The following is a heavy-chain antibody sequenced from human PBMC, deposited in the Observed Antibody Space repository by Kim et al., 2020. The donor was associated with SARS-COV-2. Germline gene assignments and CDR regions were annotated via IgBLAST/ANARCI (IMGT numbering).Heavy chain of an antibody. CDR3: ARKRVGYCSGGSCNNYFDY. V-gene: IGHV4-34*01. CDR1: GGSFSGYY. J-gene: IGHJ4*02. CDR2: INHSGST. Sequence: SETLSLTCAVYGGSFSGYYWSWIRQPPGKGLEWIGEINHSGSTNYNPSLKSRVTISVDTSKNQFSLKLSSVTAADTAVYYCARKRVGYCSGGSCNNYFDYWGQGTLVTVSS. D-gene: IGHD2-15*01.